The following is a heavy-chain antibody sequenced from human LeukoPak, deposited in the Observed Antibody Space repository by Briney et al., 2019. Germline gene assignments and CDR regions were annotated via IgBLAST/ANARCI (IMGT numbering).Heavy chain of an antibody. V-gene: IGHV3-11*04. CDR2: VSISGDPV. CDR1: GFIFNEFL. D-gene: IGHD2-8*02. J-gene: IGHJ6*03. Sequence: GGSLRLSCAASGFIFNEFLMSWVRQAPGKGLEWLSYVSISGDPVYETDSVKGRVTVSRDNARNTVSLLMTGLRAEDTAVYYCARLVVDSPSSYYMDVWGNGTTVTVSS. CDR3: ARLVVDSPSSYYMDV.